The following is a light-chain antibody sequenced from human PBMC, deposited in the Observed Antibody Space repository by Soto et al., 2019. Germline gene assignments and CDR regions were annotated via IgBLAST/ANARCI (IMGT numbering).Light chain of an antibody. V-gene: IGLV1-44*01. CDR1: SSTIGSNP. CDR2: SHD. Sequence: QSVLTHPPSASGPPGQRVTISCSGSSSTIGSNPVDWYQQLPGTAPKLLIYSHDQRPLGVPDRFSASRSGTSASLAISGLQPGDEGIYYCAVWGNKLDGPGVFGGGTKVTVL. CDR3: AVWGNKLDGPGV. J-gene: IGLJ3*02.